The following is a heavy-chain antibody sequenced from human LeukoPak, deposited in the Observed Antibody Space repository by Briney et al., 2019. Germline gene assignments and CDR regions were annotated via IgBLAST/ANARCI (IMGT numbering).Heavy chain of an antibody. Sequence: RGSLRLSCAASGFTFSSYGMHWVRQAPGKVLEWVAFIRYDGSNKYYADSVKGRFTISRDNSKNTLYLQMNSLRAEDTAVYYCTAPSKKTYDILTGYQMYYFDYWGQGTLVTVSS. J-gene: IGHJ4*02. CDR2: IRYDGSNK. D-gene: IGHD3-9*01. CDR3: TAPSKKTYDILTGYQMYYFDY. CDR1: GFTFSSYG. V-gene: IGHV3-30*02.